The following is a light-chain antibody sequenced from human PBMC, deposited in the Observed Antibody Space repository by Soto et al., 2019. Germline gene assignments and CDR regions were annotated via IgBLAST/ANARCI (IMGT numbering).Light chain of an antibody. Sequence: DIQMTQSPSSLSASVGDRVIITCRASQDVSVYLNWYQQKPRRAPKLLIYAASTLQDGVPSRFSGSGSGTEFLLTISSLQPEDFATYYCQQSYGRPPITFGQGTRLEIK. CDR1: QDVSVY. J-gene: IGKJ5*01. CDR3: QQSYGRPPIT. CDR2: AAS. V-gene: IGKV1-39*01.